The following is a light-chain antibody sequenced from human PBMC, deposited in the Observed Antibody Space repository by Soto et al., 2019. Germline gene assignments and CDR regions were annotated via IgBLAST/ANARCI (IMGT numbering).Light chain of an antibody. Sequence: DIQMTQSPYSVSASVGDRVTITCRASQDVSSWLVWYQQKPRQAPKLLIYAASTLQSGVPSRFSGSGSGTDFTLTIISLQPEDSATYFCQHARTLPRTFGGGTKVDIK. J-gene: IGKJ4*01. CDR3: QHARTLPRT. CDR1: QDVSSW. V-gene: IGKV1-12*01. CDR2: AAS.